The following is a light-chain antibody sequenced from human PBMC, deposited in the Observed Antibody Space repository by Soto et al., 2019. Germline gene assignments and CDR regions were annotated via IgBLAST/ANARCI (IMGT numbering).Light chain of an antibody. Sequence: QSVLTQSPSASASLGASVKLTCTLSSGHSSYAIAWHQQQPEKGPRYLMKLNSAGSHSKGDGIPDRFSGSSSGAERYLTISSLHSEDEANYYCQTWGTGIQVFGTGTKLTVL. V-gene: IGLV4-69*01. CDR2: LNSAGSH. CDR3: QTWGTGIQV. J-gene: IGLJ1*01. CDR1: SGHSSYA.